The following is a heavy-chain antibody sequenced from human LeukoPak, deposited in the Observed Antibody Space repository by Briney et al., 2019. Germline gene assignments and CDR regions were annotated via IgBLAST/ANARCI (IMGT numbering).Heavy chain of an antibody. CDR3: AKLFESGTYNNFFHY. J-gene: IGHJ4*02. CDR2: ITATSSST. Sequence: GGSLRLSCAASGFTFSRYGLSSVRQAPGKGLEWGSAITATSSSTHDADSVQGRFAISRDNSKNTLYLQMNSLRPEDTAIYYCAKLFESGTYNNFFHYWGQGTLVTVFS. D-gene: IGHD3-10*01. V-gene: IGHV3-23*01. CDR1: GFTFSRYG.